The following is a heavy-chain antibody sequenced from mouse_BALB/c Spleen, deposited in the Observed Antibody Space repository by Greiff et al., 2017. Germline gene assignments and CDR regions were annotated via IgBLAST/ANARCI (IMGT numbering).Heavy chain of an antibody. J-gene: IGHJ3*01. D-gene: IGHD3-2*02. V-gene: IGHV5-15*01. Sequence: EVQGVESGGGLVQPGGSLKLSCAASGFTFSDYGMAWVRQAPRKGPEWIAFISNLAYSIYYADTVTGRFTISRENAKNTLYLEVSSLRSEDTAMYYCARHDSSGSWFAYWGQGTLVTVSA. CDR2: ISNLAYSI. CDR3: ARHDSSGSWFAY. CDR1: GFTFSDYG.